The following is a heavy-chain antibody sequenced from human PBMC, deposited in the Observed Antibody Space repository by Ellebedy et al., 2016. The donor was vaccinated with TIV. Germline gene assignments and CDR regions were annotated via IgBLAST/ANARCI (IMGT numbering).Heavy chain of an antibody. CDR3: ARRGSYGDYAVQVNNWFDS. CDR1: GFSFRNYW. Sequence: GESLKISCAASGFSFRNYWMGWVRQAPGKGLEWVATIYQDGSEKFVVDSVQGRFTISRDNAKNSLYLQMQSLRVEDTALYYCARRGSYGDYAVQVNNWFDSWGQGTLVTV. CDR2: IYQDGSEK. J-gene: IGHJ5*01. V-gene: IGHV3-7*01. D-gene: IGHD4-17*01.